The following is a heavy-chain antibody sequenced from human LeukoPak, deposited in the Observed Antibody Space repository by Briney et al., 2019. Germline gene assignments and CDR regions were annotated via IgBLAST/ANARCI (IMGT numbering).Heavy chain of an antibody. CDR3: ARPYNSGWYGDLDY. J-gene: IGHJ4*02. D-gene: IGHD6-19*01. Sequence: GGSLRLSCAASGFTFSSYGMHWVRQAPGKGLEWVAVISYDGSNKYYADSVKGRFTISRDNSKNTLYLQMNTLRAEDTAVYYCARPYNSGWYGDLDYWGQGTLVTVSS. CDR2: ISYDGSNK. V-gene: IGHV3-30*03. CDR1: GFTFSSYG.